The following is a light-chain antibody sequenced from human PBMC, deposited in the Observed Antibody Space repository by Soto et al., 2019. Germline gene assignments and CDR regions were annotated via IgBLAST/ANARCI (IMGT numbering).Light chain of an antibody. Sequence: QSVLTQPPSVSGAPGQRVTISCTGTNSNIGAGFHVNWYQQLPGTAPRLLIYADNTRPSGVHDRFSGSKSDTSASLAITGFQSEDEADYYCQSYDGRVIGMVFGGGTKLTVL. CDR3: QSYDGRVIGMV. V-gene: IGLV1-40*01. J-gene: IGLJ2*01. CDR1: NSNIGAGFH. CDR2: ADN.